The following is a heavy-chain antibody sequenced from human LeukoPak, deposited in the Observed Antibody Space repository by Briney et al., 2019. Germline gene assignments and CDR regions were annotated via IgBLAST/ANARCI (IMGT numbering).Heavy chain of an antibody. J-gene: IGHJ3*02. Sequence: ASVKVSCKDSGYTFTGYYMHWVRQAPGQGLERTGWINPNSGGTNYAQKFQGRVTMTRDTSISTAYMELSRLRSDDTAVYYCASPSGSYYTDAFDIWGQGTMVTVSS. V-gene: IGHV1-2*02. CDR2: INPNSGGT. CDR3: ASPSGSYYTDAFDI. D-gene: IGHD1-26*01. CDR1: GYTFTGYY.